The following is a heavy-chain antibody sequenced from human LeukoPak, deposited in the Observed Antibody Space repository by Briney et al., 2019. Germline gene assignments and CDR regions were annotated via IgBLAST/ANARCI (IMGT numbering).Heavy chain of an antibody. CDR2: ISGSGGST. CDR3: ATDPTVAGTSEYFQH. Sequence: PGGSLRLSCAASGFTFSNAWMSWVRQAPGKGLEWVSVISGSGGSTCYADSVKGRCTISRDNSKNTLYLEMNSLRAEDTAVYYCATDPTVAGTSEYFQHWGQGTLVTVSS. CDR1: GFTFSNAW. J-gene: IGHJ1*01. D-gene: IGHD6-19*01. V-gene: IGHV3-23*01.